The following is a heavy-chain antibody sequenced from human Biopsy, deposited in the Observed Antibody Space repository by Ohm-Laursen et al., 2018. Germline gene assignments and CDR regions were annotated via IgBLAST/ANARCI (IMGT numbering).Heavy chain of an antibody. Sequence: ETLSLTCAASGFSFDNYAMNWVRQAPGKGLEWVSTISGSGGSTYYADSVKGRFTISRDASKNTLYLPMNSLRAEDTAMYYCAKGGYCTTTSCYMDVDYWGQGTLVTVSS. CDR2: ISGSGGST. CDR1: GFSFDNYA. D-gene: IGHD2-2*02. J-gene: IGHJ4*02. V-gene: IGHV3-23*01. CDR3: AKGGYCTTTSCYMDVDY.